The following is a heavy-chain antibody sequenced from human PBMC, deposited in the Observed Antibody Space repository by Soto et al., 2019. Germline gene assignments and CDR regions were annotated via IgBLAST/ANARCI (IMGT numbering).Heavy chain of an antibody. CDR2: IYPDDSDT. V-gene: IGHV5-51*01. CDR3: ARSRGGGSHRWFDP. Sequence: GESLKISCKGSENTFSSYWIAWVRQLPGKGLECMGIIYPDDSDTRYSPSFQGQVTISVDKSITTAYLQWSSLKASDTAMYYCARSRGGGSHRWFDPWGQGTEVTVSA. CDR1: ENTFSSYW. J-gene: IGHJ5*02. D-gene: IGHD2-15*01.